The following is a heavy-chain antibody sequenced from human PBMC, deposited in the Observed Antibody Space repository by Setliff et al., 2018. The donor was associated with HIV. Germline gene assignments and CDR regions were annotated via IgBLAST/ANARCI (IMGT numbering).Heavy chain of an antibody. CDR1: GGSVSDTSYY. V-gene: IGHV4-39*01. J-gene: IGHJ4*02. D-gene: IGHD5-12*01. Sequence: PSETLSLTCTVSGGSVSDTSYYWGWIRQPPGKGLEWLANVYYSGGTYYNPSLNSRVTISVDTSRNQFSLKLTSVTAADTALYFCARLGDSGYDFRGYFDYWGQGKLVSVSS. CDR2: VYYSGGT. CDR3: ARLGDSGYDFRGYFDY.